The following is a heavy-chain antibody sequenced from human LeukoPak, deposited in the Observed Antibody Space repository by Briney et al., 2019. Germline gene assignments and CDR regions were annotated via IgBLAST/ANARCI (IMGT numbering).Heavy chain of an antibody. CDR3: AKDTLGYCSGGSCLRPPFDI. Sequence: GGSLRLSCAASGFTFSSYAMSWVRQAPGKGLEWVSAISGSGGSTYYADSVKGRFTISRDNSKNTLYLQMNSLRAEDTAVYYCAKDTLGYCSGGSCLRPPFDIWGQGTMVTVSS. CDR1: GFTFSSYA. V-gene: IGHV3-23*01. D-gene: IGHD2-15*01. J-gene: IGHJ3*02. CDR2: ISGSGGST.